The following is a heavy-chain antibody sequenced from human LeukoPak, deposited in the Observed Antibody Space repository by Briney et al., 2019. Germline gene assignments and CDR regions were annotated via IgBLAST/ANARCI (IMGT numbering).Heavy chain of an antibody. Sequence: ASVKVSCTASGYTFTGYYMHWVRQAPGQGLEWMGWINPNSGGTNYAQKFQGWVTMTRDTSISTAYMELSRLRSDDTAVYYCARDRGSSWYYYGMDVWGQGTTVTVSS. CDR3: ARDRGSSWYYYGMDV. CDR2: INPNSGGT. J-gene: IGHJ6*02. D-gene: IGHD6-13*01. CDR1: GYTFTGYY. V-gene: IGHV1-2*04.